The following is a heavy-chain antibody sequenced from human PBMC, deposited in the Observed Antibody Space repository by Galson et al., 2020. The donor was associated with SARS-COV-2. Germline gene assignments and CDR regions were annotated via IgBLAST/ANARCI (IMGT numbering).Heavy chain of an antibody. CDR2: INHSGST. Sequence: SETLSLTCAVYGGSFSGYYWSWIRQPPGKGLEWIGEINHSGSTNYNPSLKSRVTISVDTSKNQFSLKLSSVTAADTAVYYCARGVPAAIGVDYYYYYMDVWGKGTTVTVSS. D-gene: IGHD2-2*02. CDR1: GGSFSGYY. CDR3: ARGVPAAIGVDYYYYYMDV. J-gene: IGHJ6*03. V-gene: IGHV4-34*01.